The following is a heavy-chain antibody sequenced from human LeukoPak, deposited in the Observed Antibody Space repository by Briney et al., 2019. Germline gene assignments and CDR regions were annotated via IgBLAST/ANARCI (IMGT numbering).Heavy chain of an antibody. Sequence: GGSLRLSCAASGFTFDDYGMSWVRQAPGKGLEWVSGINWNGGSTGYADSVKGRFTISRDNAKNSLYLQMNSLRADDTALYSCASQEECGCFAYYYSYFEDWGQGTLVTVSS. J-gene: IGHJ1*01. CDR3: ASQEECGCFAYYYSYFED. V-gene: IGHV3-20*04. CDR2: INWNGGST. D-gene: IGHD3-22*01. CDR1: GFTFDDYG.